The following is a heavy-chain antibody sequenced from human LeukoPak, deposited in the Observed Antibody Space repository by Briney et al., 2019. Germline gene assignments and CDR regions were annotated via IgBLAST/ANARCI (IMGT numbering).Heavy chain of an antibody. Sequence: GASVKVSCKTSGYTFTSYAIHWVRQAPGQRLEWMGWINAGNGNTKYSQKFQGRVTITRDTSASTAYMELSSLRSEDTAVYYCARIQDGGSYRRHFDYWGQGTLVTVSS. CDR2: INAGNGNT. J-gene: IGHJ4*02. V-gene: IGHV1-3*01. D-gene: IGHD1-26*01. CDR1: GYTFTSYA. CDR3: ARIQDGGSYRRHFDY.